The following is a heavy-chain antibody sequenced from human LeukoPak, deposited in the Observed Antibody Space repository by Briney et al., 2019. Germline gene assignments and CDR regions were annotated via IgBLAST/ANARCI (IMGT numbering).Heavy chain of an antibody. CDR3: XXXPXPGYSGXWXXFXX. CDR1: AFSFSTYA. D-gene: IGHD6-19*01. CDR2: ITDTGDRT. J-gene: IGHJ4*02. V-gene: IGHV3-23*01. Sequence: GGSLRLSCAASAFSFSTYAMSWVRQAPGKGLEWVSSITDTGDRTYYTDSVKGRFTISRDNSWNTLSLQMNNLRGENTARYYXXXXPXPGYSGXWXXFXXWGQGXLVTVSS.